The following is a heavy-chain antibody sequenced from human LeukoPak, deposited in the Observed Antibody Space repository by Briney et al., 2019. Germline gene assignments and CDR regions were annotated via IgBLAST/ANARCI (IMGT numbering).Heavy chain of an antibody. Sequence: GGSLRLSCAASGFTFSNAWMSRVRQAPGKGLEWVGRIKSKTDGGTTDYAAPVKGRFTISRDDSKNTLYLQMNSLKTEDTAVYYCTSHSSSWFTAYWGQGTLVTVSS. CDR3: TSHSSSWFTAY. J-gene: IGHJ4*02. V-gene: IGHV3-15*01. D-gene: IGHD6-13*01. CDR1: GFTFSNAW. CDR2: IKSKTDGGTT.